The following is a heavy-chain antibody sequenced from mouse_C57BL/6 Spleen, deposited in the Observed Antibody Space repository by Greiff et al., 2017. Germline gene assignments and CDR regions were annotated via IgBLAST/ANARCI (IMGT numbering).Heavy chain of an antibody. CDR3: ARKYYSNYGGYFDV. Sequence: EVMLVESGGGLVKPGGSLKLSCAASGFTFSSYAMSWVRQTPEKRLEWVATISDGGSYTYYPDNVKGRFTISRDNAKNNLYLQMSHLKSEDTAMYYCARKYYSNYGGYFDVWGTGTTVTVSS. V-gene: IGHV5-4*03. CDR2: ISDGGSYT. D-gene: IGHD2-5*01. J-gene: IGHJ1*03. CDR1: GFTFSSYA.